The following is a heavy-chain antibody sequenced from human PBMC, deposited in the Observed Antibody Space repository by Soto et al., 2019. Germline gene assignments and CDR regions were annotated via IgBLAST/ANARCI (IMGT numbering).Heavy chain of an antibody. D-gene: IGHD2-15*01. Sequence: PSETLSLTCAFSVGSVRSNNWWFWVRQPPGKGLEWIGEIHHRESTNLNPSLKSRVTISVDRSKNEFSLKVKSVTAADTAVYYCGCRVEDISYDYYGMEVWGQGTTLNVSS. CDR3: GCRVEDISYDYYGMEV. CDR1: VGSVRSNNW. CDR2: IHHREST. J-gene: IGHJ6*01. V-gene: IGHV4-4*02.